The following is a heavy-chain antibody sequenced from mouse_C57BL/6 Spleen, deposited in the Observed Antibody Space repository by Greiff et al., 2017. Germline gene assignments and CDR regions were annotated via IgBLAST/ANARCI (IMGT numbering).Heavy chain of an antibody. CDR2: INPSTGGT. D-gene: IGHD1-1*01. CDR1: GYSFTGYY. Sequence: VQLKESGPELVKPGASVKISCKASGYSFTGYYMNWVKQSPEKSLEWIGEINPSTGGTTYNQKFKAKATLTVDKSSSTAYMQLKSLTSEDSAVYYCASGVYYYGSSYDYWGQGTTLTVSS. V-gene: IGHV1-42*01. J-gene: IGHJ2*01. CDR3: ASGVYYYGSSYDY.